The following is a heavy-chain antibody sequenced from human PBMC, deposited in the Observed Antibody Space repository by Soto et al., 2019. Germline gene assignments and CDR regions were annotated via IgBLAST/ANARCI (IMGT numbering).Heavy chain of an antibody. CDR2: INHSGST. Sequence: QVQLQQWGAGLLKPSETLSLTCAVYGGSFSGYYWSWIRQPPGKGLEWIGEINHSGSTNYNPSLKSRVTIAVDTSKNQFSLKLSYVTAAQTAVYYCESDGGNRVRGVATIDYWGQGTLVTVSS. CDR3: ESDGGNRVRGVATIDY. V-gene: IGHV4-34*01. D-gene: IGHD3-10*01. CDR1: GGSFSGYY. J-gene: IGHJ4*02.